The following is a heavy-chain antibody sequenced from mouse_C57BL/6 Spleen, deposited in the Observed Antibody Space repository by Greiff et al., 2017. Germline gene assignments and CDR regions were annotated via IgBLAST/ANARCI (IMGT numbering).Heavy chain of an antibody. V-gene: IGHV5-9-1*02. CDR3: TVTTVVPYYFDY. D-gene: IGHD1-1*01. J-gene: IGHJ2*01. CDR1: GFTFSSYA. Sequence: EVMLVESGEGLVKPGGSLKLSCAASGFTFSSYAMSWVRQTPEKRLEWVAYISSGGDYIYYADTVKGRFTISRDNARNTLYLQMSSLKSEDTAMYYCTVTTVVPYYFDYWGQGTTLTVSS. CDR2: ISSGGDYI.